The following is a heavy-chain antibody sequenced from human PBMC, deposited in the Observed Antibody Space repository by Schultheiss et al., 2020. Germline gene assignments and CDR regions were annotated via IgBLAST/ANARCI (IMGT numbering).Heavy chain of an antibody. D-gene: IGHD3-22*01. CDR2: IYPGDSDT. J-gene: IGHJ4*02. Sequence: GSMRLACKGSGYSFTSYWIGWVRQMPGKGLEWMGIIYPGDSDTRYSPSFQGQVTISADKSISTAYLQWSSLKASDTAMYYCARAGSTYYYDSSGYYLSNWGKGTLVTVSS. CDR1: GYSFTSYW. CDR3: ARAGSTYYYDSSGYYLSN. V-gene: IGHV5-51*01.